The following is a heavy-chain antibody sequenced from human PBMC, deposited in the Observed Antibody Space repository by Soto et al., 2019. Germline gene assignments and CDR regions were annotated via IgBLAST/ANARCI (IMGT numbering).Heavy chain of an antibody. D-gene: IGHD5-18*01. CDR2: IYYSGST. CDR3: ARLQLWLHGLYYYGMDV. J-gene: IGHJ6*02. Sequence: SETLSLTCTVSGGSLSSYYWSWIRQPPGKGLEWIGYIYYSGSTNYNPSLKSRVTISVDTSKNQFSLKLSSVTAADTSVYYFARLQLWLHGLYYYGMDVWGQGTTVTVSS. V-gene: IGHV4-59*08. CDR1: GGSLSSYY.